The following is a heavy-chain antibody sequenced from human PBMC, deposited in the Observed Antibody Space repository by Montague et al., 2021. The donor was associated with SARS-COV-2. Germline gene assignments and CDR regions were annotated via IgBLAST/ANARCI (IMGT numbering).Heavy chain of an antibody. Sequence: TLSLTCNVSGDSISGSRHFWNWIRRHPGKGLEWIGYIYHTGTTHYRPSLKSRATLSVDISQNQLSLKLNSMTAADTAIYYCARGVSYGSGFLSEWGPGTLVIVSS. D-gene: IGHD3-10*01. CDR3: ARGVSYGSGFLSE. V-gene: IGHV4-31*03. CDR2: IYHTGTT. J-gene: IGHJ4*02. CDR1: GDSISGSRHF.